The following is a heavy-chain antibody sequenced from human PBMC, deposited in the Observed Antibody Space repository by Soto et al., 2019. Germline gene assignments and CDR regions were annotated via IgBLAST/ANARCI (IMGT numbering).Heavy chain of an antibody. D-gene: IGHD5-18*01. CDR1: GGSISSGGYS. J-gene: IGHJ4*02. CDR2: IYHRGST. V-gene: IGHV4-30-2*01. CDR3: ARAADTAMERVHFDY. Sequence: SETLSLTCAVSGGSISSGGYSWSWIRQPPGKGLEWIGYIYHRGSTYYNPSLKSRVTISVDRSKNQFSLKLSSVTAADTAVYYCARAADTAMERVHFDYWGQGTLVTVSS.